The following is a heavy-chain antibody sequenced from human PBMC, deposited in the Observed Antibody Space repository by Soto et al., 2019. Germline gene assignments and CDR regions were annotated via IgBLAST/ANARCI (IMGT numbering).Heavy chain of an antibody. CDR2: IFHSRDT. D-gene: IGHD6-6*01. CDR1: DDSFKYSY. V-gene: IGHV4-59*01. Sequence: SETLSLTCTVSDDSFKYSYWSWIRQPPGKGLECIGYIFHSRDTNYNPSLKSRVTLSLDTSKNQFSLTLTSVTAADTAVYYCARTARRFDFWGQGILVTVSS. J-gene: IGHJ4*02. CDR3: ARTARRFDF.